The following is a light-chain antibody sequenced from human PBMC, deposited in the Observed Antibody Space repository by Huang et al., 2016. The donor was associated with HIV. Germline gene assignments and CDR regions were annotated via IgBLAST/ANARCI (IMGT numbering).Light chain of an antibody. Sequence: EIVMTQSPATLSVSPGERATLSCRASQGVSSNLAWHQQEPGQAPRLLIYGASTRATGIPARFSGSGSGTEFTLTINSLQSEDFAVYYCQQYNKWPPTFGQGTKVEIK. CDR2: GAS. CDR1: QGVSSN. CDR3: QQYNKWPPT. J-gene: IGKJ1*01. V-gene: IGKV3-15*01.